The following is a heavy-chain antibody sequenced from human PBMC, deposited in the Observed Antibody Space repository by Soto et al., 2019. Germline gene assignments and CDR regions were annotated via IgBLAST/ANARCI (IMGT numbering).Heavy chain of an antibody. J-gene: IGHJ6*02. CDR3: ARDMATVTVYSNDYYYGMDV. D-gene: IGHD4-17*01. V-gene: IGHV1-2*02. CDR2: INPNSGGT. Sequence: QVQLVQSGAEVKKPGASVKVSCKASGYTFTGYYMHWVRQAPAQGLELMGWINPNSGGTNYAQKFQGRVTMTGDTSITKAEMELARLRYGYTAVYYCARDMATVTVYSNDYYYGMDVWGQGTTVTVSS. CDR1: GYTFTGYY.